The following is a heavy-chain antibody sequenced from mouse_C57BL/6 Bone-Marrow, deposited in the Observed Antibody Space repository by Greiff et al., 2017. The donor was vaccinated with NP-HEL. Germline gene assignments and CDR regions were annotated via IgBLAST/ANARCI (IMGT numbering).Heavy chain of an antibody. Sequence: EVQLVESGGGLVKPGGSLKLSCAASGFTFSSYAMSWVRQTPEKRLEWVATISDGGSYTYYPANVKGRFTISRDNAKNNLYLQMSHLKSEDTAMYYCARRYRNYFDYWGQGTTLTVSS. V-gene: IGHV5-4*01. D-gene: IGHD2-12*01. CDR2: ISDGGSYT. J-gene: IGHJ2*01. CDR1: GFTFSSYA. CDR3: ARRYRNYFDY.